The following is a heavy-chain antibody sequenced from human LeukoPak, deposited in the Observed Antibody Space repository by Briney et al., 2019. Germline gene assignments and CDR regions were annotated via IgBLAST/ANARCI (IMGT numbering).Heavy chain of an antibody. V-gene: IGHV3-21*01. Sequence: GGSLRLSCAASGFTFSSYSMNWVRQAPGKGLEWVSSISTSSSYIYYADSVKGRFTVSRDNDKNSLYLQMNSLRAEDTAVYYCARDPYSGLFDYWGQGTLVTVSS. CDR1: GFTFSSYS. CDR3: ARDPYSGLFDY. J-gene: IGHJ4*02. CDR2: ISTSSSYI. D-gene: IGHD4-11*01.